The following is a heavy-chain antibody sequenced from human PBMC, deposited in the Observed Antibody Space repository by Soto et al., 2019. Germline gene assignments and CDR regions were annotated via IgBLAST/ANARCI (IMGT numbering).Heavy chain of an antibody. J-gene: IGHJ6*02. V-gene: IGHV4-4*07. D-gene: IGHD3-10*01. Sequence: QVQLQESGPGLVKPSETLSLTCTVSGGSISSYYWSWIRQPAGKGLELIGRIYTSGSNNHNPSLKSRVTMSVDTSKNQFPLKLSSVTAADTAVYYCARENVLWFGGPVGDYYGMDFWGQGTTVTVSS. CDR1: GGSISSYY. CDR2: IYTSGSN. CDR3: ARENVLWFGGPVGDYYGMDF.